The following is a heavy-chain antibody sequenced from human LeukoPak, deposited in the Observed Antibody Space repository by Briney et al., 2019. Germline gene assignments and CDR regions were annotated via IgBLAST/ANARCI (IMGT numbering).Heavy chain of an antibody. D-gene: IGHD1-26*01. CDR3: ASLAGVGATGYFDY. Sequence: NPSETLSLTCTVSGGSISSYYWSWIRQPPGKGLECIGYIYYSGSTNYNPSLKSRVTISVDTSKKQFSLKLTSVTAADTAVYYCASLAGVGATGYFDYWGQGTLVTVSS. CDR2: IYYSGST. CDR1: GGSISSYY. V-gene: IGHV4-59*01. J-gene: IGHJ4*02.